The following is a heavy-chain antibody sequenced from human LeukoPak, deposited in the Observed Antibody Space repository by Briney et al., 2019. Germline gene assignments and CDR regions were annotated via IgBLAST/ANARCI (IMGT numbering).Heavy chain of an antibody. V-gene: IGHV3-9*01. Sequence: GGSLRLSCAASGFTFDDYAMHWVRQAPGKGLEWVSGISWNSGSIGYADSVKGRFTISRDNAKNSLYLQMNSLRAEDTAVYYCARSGSYLSAFDIWGQGTMVTVSS. CDR1: GFTFDDYA. CDR2: ISWNSGSI. CDR3: ARSGSYLSAFDI. D-gene: IGHD1-26*01. J-gene: IGHJ3*02.